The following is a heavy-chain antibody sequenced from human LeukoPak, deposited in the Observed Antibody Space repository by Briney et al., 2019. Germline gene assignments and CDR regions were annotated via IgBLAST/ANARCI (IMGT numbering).Heavy chain of an antibody. CDR1: GGSLSSYY. Sequence: SETLSLTCAVSGGSLSSYYMSWIRQPAGKGLEWIRRIYTSGTTNYTPSLKSRVTMSADTSKNQFSLNLSAVTAADTAVYYCARTSPRAATFDYWGQGTLVTVSS. CDR3: ARTSPRAATFDY. V-gene: IGHV4-59*10. D-gene: IGHD2-15*01. J-gene: IGHJ4*02. CDR2: IYTSGTT.